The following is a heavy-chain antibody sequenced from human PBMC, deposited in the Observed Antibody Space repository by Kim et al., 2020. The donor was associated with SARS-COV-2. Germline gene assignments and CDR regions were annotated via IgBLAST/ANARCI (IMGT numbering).Heavy chain of an antibody. J-gene: IGHJ6*02. CDR3: ASVGGFYGSGSYVYGMDV. Sequence: GESLKISCKGSGYSFTSYWISWVRQMPGKGLEWMGRIDPSDSYTNYSPSFQGHVTISADKSISTAYLQWSSLKASDTAMYYCASVGGFYGSGSYVYGMDVWGQGTTVTVSS. CDR2: IDPSDSYT. D-gene: IGHD3-10*01. V-gene: IGHV5-10-1*01. CDR1: GYSFTSYW.